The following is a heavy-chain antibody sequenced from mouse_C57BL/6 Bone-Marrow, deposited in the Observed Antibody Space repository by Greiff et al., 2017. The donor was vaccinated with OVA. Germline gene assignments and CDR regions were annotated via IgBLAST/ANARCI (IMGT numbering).Heavy chain of an antibody. V-gene: IGHV1-80*01. CDR1: GYAFSSYW. Sequence: QVQLQQSGAELVKPGASVKISCKASGYAFSSYWMNWVKQRPGKGLEWIGQIYPGDGDTNYNGKFKGKATLTADKSSSTAYMQLSSLTSGDSAVYFCARSGYDGSSPAWFGFWGQGTLVTVSA. D-gene: IGHD1-1*01. J-gene: IGHJ3*01. CDR2: IYPGDGDT. CDR3: ARSGYDGSSPAWFGF.